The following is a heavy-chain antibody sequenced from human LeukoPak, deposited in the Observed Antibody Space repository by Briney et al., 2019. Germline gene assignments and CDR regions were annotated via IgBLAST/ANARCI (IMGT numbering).Heavy chain of an antibody. D-gene: IGHD2-15*01. Sequence: PGRSLRLSCAASGFTFSSCAMHWVRQAPGKGLEWVAVISYDGSNKYYADSVKGRFTISRDNSKNTLYLQMNSLRAEDTAVYYCARDGCRYCSGGSCSYWGQGTLVTVSS. CDR3: ARDGCRYCSGGSCSY. J-gene: IGHJ4*02. CDR2: ISYDGSNK. V-gene: IGHV3-30-3*01. CDR1: GFTFSSCA.